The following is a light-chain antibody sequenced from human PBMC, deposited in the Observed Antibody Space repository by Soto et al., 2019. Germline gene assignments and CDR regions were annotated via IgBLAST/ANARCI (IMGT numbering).Light chain of an antibody. Sequence: ELVLAQSPATLSLSPGDRANLSCRASQSVSSYFAWYQQKTGQAPRLLIYDESNRATGIPDRFSGSGSGTDLNLTISRLEPEDFAVYYCQKRSNWPITCGQGTRLEIK. J-gene: IGKJ5*01. CDR1: QSVSSY. CDR3: QKRSNWPIT. CDR2: DES. V-gene: IGKV3-11*01.